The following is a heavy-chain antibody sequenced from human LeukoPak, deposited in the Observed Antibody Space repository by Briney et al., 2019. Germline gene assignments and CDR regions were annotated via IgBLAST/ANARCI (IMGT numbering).Heavy chain of an antibody. V-gene: IGHV3-11*01. Sequence: GGSLRLSCAASGFTFSDYYMSWIRQAPGKGLQWVSYISGSGSTIYYADSVKGRFTISRDNAKNSLYLQMNSLRAEDTAVYYCASLPRGLTYYYYYMDVWGRGTTVTVSS. CDR2: ISGSGSTI. D-gene: IGHD3-9*01. CDR1: GFTFSDYY. J-gene: IGHJ6*03. CDR3: ASLPRGLTYYYYYMDV.